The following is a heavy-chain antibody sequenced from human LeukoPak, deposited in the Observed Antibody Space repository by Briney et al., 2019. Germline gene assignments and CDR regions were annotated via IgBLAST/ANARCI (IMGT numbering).Heavy chain of an antibody. J-gene: IGHJ5*02. Sequence: SETLSLTCLVSGDSISSYYWSWIRQPAGKGLEWIGRIYSGGTSARVYTAGSTTYNPSLKSRVTMSVDKSKNQFSLWLTSVTAADTAVYYCARERSGVVTAKGWFDPWGQGTLVIVSS. CDR1: GDSISSYY. V-gene: IGHV4-4*07. CDR2: IYSGGTSARVYTAGST. CDR3: ARERSGVVTAKGWFDP. D-gene: IGHD2-21*02.